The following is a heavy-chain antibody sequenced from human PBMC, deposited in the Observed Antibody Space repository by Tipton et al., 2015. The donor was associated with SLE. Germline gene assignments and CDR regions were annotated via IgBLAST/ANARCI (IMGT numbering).Heavy chain of an antibody. D-gene: IGHD2-2*01. Sequence: SLRLSCAASGFTFSGSAMHWVRQASGKGLEWVGRIRSKANSYATTYAASVEGRFTISRDDSKNTAYLQMNSLKTEDTAVYYCTAYCSTTSCYHYYLDVWGKGTTVTVSS. CDR3: TAYCSTTSCYHYYLDV. V-gene: IGHV3-73*01. J-gene: IGHJ6*03. CDR1: GFTFSGSA. CDR2: IRSKANSYAT.